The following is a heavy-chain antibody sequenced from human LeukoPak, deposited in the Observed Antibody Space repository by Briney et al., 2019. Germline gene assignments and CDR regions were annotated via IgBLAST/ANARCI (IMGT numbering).Heavy chain of an antibody. Sequence: GGSLRLSCAASGFTFSNYAMSWVRQAPGKGLEWVSVIYSGGSTYYADSVKGRFTISRDNSKNTLYLQMNSLRAEDTAVYYCARVGTTGYYQLWGQGTLVTVSS. CDR1: GFTFSNYA. J-gene: IGHJ4*02. D-gene: IGHD3-9*01. CDR3: ARVGTTGYYQL. V-gene: IGHV3-53*01. CDR2: IYSGGST.